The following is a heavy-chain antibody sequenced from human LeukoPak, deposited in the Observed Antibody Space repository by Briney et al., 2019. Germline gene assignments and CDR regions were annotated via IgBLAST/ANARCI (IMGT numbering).Heavy chain of an antibody. D-gene: IGHD1-20*01. CDR2: IYPGDSDT. V-gene: IGHV5-51*01. CDR3: ARLTGSYAYYYYMDV. CDR1: GYSFTSYW. Sequence: GESLKISCKGSGYSFTSYWIGWVRQMPGKGLECMGIIYPGDSDTRYSPSFQGQVTISADKSISTAYLQWSSLKASDTAMYYCARLTGSYAYYYYMDVWGKGTTVTVSS. J-gene: IGHJ6*03.